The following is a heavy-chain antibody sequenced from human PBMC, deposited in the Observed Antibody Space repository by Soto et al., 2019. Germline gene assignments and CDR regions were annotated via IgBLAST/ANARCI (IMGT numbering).Heavy chain of an antibody. CDR2: ISRTADSP. CDR3: AKKGATTLGPFEI. D-gene: IGHD1-1*01. J-gene: IGHJ3*02. V-gene: IGHV3-23*01. Sequence: EVQLLESGGGLVQPGGSLRLSCAASGFTFSAYAMKWIRGAPGKGLKWVSLISRTADSPKYADSVKGRFTVSGDNSRNAVYVKMNSLRAEDTAIYYSAKKGATTLGPFEIWGQGTVDTVSS. CDR1: GFTFSAYA.